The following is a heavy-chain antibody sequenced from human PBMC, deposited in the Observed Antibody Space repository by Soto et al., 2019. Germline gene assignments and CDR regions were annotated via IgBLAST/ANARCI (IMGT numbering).Heavy chain of an antibody. CDR2: ISYDGSDK. J-gene: IGHJ4*02. D-gene: IGHD3-16*02. Sequence: QVQLEESGGGVVQPGTSLRLSCAASGFTFSRHTLHWVRQAPGKGLEWVASISYDGSDKNYADSVKGRFTISRDNSKNTRSVQLDSLRADDTAVYYCARDRLRLGELSSLGYFDCWGQGTLVSVYS. V-gene: IGHV3-30*04. CDR1: GFTFSRHT. CDR3: ARDRLRLGELSSLGYFDC.